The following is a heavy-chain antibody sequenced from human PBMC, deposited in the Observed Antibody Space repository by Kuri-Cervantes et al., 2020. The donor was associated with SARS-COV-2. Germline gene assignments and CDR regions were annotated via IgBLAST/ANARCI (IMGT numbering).Heavy chain of an antibody. Sequence: SETLSLTCTVSGGSISSSSYYGSWIRQPTGKGLEWIGEINHSGSTNYNPSLKSRVTISVHTSKNQLSLKLSSVTAADTAVYYCAGGRTSPGIVGLRRYYGMDVWGQGTTVTVSS. CDR3: AGGRTSPGIVGLRRYYGMDV. CDR1: GGSISSSSYY. CDR2: INHSGST. V-gene: IGHV4-39*07. J-gene: IGHJ6*02. D-gene: IGHD1-26*01.